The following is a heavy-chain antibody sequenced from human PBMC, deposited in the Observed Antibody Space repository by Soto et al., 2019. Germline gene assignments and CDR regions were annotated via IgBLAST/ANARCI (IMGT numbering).Heavy chain of an antibody. CDR2: ISSSSYI. D-gene: IGHD3-22*01. J-gene: IGHJ4*02. V-gene: IGHV3-21*01. CDR1: GFTFSSYS. Sequence: PGGSLRLSCAASGFTFSSYSMNWVRQAPGKGLEWVSSISSSSYIYYADSVKGRFTISRDNAKNSLYLQMNSLRAEDTAVYYCAREPKLYDSSGYPIDYWGQGTLVTVSS. CDR3: AREPKLYDSSGYPIDY.